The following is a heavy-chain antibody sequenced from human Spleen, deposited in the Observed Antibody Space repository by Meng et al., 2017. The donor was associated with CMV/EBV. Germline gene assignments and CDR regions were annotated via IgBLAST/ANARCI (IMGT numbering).Heavy chain of an antibody. CDR2: IIWNGGTT. CDR3: ARGGEYQPLDV. Sequence: GESLKISCAVSGFKFDDHGMNWVRQVPGKGLEWVAGIIWNGGTTDYADSVKGRFTISRDNAKNSLSLQMNSLRAEDTALYYCARGGEYQPLDVWGQGTTVTVSS. D-gene: IGHD2-2*01. CDR1: GFKFDDHG. V-gene: IGHV3-20*04. J-gene: IGHJ6*02.